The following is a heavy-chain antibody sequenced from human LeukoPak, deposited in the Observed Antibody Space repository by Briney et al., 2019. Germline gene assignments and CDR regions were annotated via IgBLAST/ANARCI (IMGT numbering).Heavy chain of an antibody. CDR2: ISGSGGST. V-gene: IGHV3-23*01. CDR3: AKSQGSTTWYVWFDP. D-gene: IGHD2-2*01. Sequence: PGGTLRLSCAASGYTFSNYAMSWVRQAPGKGLEWVSTISGSGGSTYYVDSVKGRFTISRDNSKNTLYLQTNSVRAEDTAVYYCAKSQGSTTWYVWFDPWGQGTLVTVSS. CDR1: GYTFSNYA. J-gene: IGHJ5*02.